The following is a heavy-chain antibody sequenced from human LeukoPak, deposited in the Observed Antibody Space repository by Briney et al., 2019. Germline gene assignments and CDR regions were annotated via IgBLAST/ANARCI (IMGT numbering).Heavy chain of an antibody. V-gene: IGHV4-34*01. J-gene: IGHJ6*03. D-gene: IGHD3-16*01. CDR2: INHSGST. CDR1: GVSFSGYY. Sequence: SETLSLTCAVYGVSFSGYYWSWIRQPPGKGLEWIGEINHSGSTNYNPSLMSGVTISVDTYKNQFSLKLSSVTAPDTAAYCCARRGGRYYYYYMDFWGKGTTVTISS. CDR3: ARRGGRYYYYYMDF.